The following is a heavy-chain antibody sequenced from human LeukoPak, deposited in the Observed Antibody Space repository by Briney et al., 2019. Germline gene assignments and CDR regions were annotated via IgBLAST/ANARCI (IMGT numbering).Heavy chain of an antibody. D-gene: IGHD3-22*01. V-gene: IGHV4-59*01. CDR3: AKEGAMIAMDAFDI. J-gene: IGHJ3*02. Sequence: SETLSLTCTVSGGSIRSYYWSWIRQPPGKGLEWIGYIYYSGSTNYNPSLKSRVTISVDTSKNQFSLKLSSVTAADTAVYYCAKEGAMIAMDAFDIWGQGTMVTVSS. CDR1: GGSIRSYY. CDR2: IYYSGST.